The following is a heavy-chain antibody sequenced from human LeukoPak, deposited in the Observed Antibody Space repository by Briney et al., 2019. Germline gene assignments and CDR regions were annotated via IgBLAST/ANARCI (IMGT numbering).Heavy chain of an antibody. CDR2: VDPEDGQT. Sequence: ASVKVSCKASGYTFSDYFMNWVQQAPGKGLVWMGRVDPEDGQTKYAEKFQGRVTITADTSTDTVYMELSGLTSADTAVYYCATGRVIVVNYWGQGTLVTVSS. CDR3: ATGRVIVVNY. CDR1: GYTFSDYF. D-gene: IGHD2/OR15-2a*01. V-gene: IGHV1-69-2*01. J-gene: IGHJ4*02.